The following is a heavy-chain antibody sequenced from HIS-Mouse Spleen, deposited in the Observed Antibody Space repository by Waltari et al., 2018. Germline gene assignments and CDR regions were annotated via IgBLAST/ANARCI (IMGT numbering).Heavy chain of an antibody. V-gene: IGHV4-39*07. D-gene: IGHD6-13*01. CDR3: AREIPYSSSWYDWYFDL. CDR1: GGSISSSSYY. J-gene: IGHJ2*01. Sequence: QLQLQESGPGLVKPSETLSLTCTVSGGSISSSSYYWGWIRQPPGKGLGGIGSSYYSGRTYSNPSLKRRVTISVDTSKNQFSLRLSSVTAADTAVYYCAREIPYSSSWYDWYFDLWGRGTLVTVSS. CDR2: SYYSGRT.